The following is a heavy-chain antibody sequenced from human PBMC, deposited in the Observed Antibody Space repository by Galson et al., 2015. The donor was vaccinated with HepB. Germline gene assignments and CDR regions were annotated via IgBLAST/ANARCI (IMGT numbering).Heavy chain of an antibody. Sequence: SLRLSCAASGFTFSSYWMHWVRQAPGKGLVWVSRINSDGSSTSYADSVKGRFTISRDNAKNTLYLQMNSLRAEDTAVYYCARNEKQWLGGSGTYYYYYYMDVWGKGTTVTVSS. J-gene: IGHJ6*03. D-gene: IGHD6-19*01. CDR2: INSDGSST. CDR1: GFTFSSYW. V-gene: IGHV3-74*01. CDR3: ARNEKQWLGGSGTYYYYYYMDV.